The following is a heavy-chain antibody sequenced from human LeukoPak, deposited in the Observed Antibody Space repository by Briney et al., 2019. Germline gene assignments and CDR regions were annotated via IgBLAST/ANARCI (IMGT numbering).Heavy chain of an antibody. D-gene: IGHD6-19*01. Sequence: PSETLSLTCTVSGGSISSYYWGWIRQPPGKGLEWIGSMYYSGSTYYNPSLKSRVTISVDTSKNQFSLKLSSVTAADTAVYYCARQRWLVSYDDAFDIWGQGTMVTVSS. CDR1: GGSISSYY. CDR3: ARQRWLVSYDDAFDI. V-gene: IGHV4-39*01. CDR2: MYYSGST. J-gene: IGHJ3*02.